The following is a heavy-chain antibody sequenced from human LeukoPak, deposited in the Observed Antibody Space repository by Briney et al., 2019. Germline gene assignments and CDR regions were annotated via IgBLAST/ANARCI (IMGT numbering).Heavy chain of an antibody. V-gene: IGHV1-69*05. Sequence: SVKVSCTASGGTFSSYAISWVRQAPGQGLEWMGRIIPIFGTANYAQKFQGRVTITTDESTSTAYMELSSLRSEDTAVYYCASEYYDYVWGSYRYDPWGQGTLVTVSS. D-gene: IGHD3-16*02. CDR2: IIPIFGTA. CDR1: GGTFSSYA. J-gene: IGHJ5*02. CDR3: ASEYYDYVWGSYRYDP.